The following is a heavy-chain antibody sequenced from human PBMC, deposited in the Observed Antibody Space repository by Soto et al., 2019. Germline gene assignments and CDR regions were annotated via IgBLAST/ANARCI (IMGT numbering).Heavy chain of an antibody. CDR2: ISPIFGTV. Sequence: QVQLLQSGAEVKKPGSSVRVSCEASGGTFRTYAISWVRQAPGQGLAWMGEISPIFGTVNYAQRFQGRVTITADESTTTVYMDLRSLRSEDTAVYYCAKGAVAGTPTSYYYSGMDVWGQGTTVTVSS. CDR3: AKGAVAGTPTSYYYSGMDV. CDR1: GGTFRTYA. V-gene: IGHV1-69*12. J-gene: IGHJ6*02. D-gene: IGHD6-19*01.